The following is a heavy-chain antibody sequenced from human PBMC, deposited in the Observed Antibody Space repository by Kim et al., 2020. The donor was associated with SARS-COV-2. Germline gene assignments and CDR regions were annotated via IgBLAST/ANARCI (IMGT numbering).Heavy chain of an antibody. CDR2: INHSGST. Sequence: SETLSLTCAVYGGSFSGYYWSWIRQPPGKGLEWIGEINHSGSTNYNPSLKSRVTISVDTSKNQFSLKLSSVTAADTAVYYCARGHNHDIVVVPAALGYYFDYWGQGTLVTVSS. D-gene: IGHD2-2*01. CDR3: ARGHNHDIVVVPAALGYYFDY. V-gene: IGHV4-34*01. J-gene: IGHJ4*02. CDR1: GGSFSGYY.